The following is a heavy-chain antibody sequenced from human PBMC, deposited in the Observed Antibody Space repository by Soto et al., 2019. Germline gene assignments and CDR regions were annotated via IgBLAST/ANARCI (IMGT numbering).Heavy chain of an antibody. CDR2: IKQDGSEK. Sequence: GGSLRLSCAASGFTFSSYWMSLIRQAPGKGLEWVANIKQDGSEKYYVDSVKGRFAISRDDSRDMVYMEMYSLKTDDTAVYYCTTDSLFTGQLVRMDNWGHGTLVTVSS. D-gene: IGHD3-9*01. V-gene: IGHV3-7*03. CDR1: GFTFSSYW. J-gene: IGHJ4*01. CDR3: TTDSLFTGQLVRMDN.